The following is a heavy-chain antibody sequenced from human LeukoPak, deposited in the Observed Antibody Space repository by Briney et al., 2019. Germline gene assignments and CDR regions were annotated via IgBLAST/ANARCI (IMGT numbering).Heavy chain of an antibody. V-gene: IGHV1-8*03. CDR3: ARVINDFWSTVDAFDI. J-gene: IGHJ3*02. D-gene: IGHD3-3*01. CDR2: MNPNSGNT. CDR1: GYTFTSYD. Sequence: ASVKVSCKASGYTFTSYDINWVRQATGQGLEWMGWMNPNSGNTGYAQKFQGRVTITRNTSISTAYMELSSLRSEDTAVYYCARVINDFWSTVDAFDIWGQGTMVTVSS.